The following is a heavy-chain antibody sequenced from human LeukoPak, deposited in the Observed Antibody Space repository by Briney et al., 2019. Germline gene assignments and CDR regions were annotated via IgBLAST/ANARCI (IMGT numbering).Heavy chain of an antibody. CDR3: AREAAVAKRGDYFDY. D-gene: IGHD4-23*01. CDR2: INHSGST. Sequence: SETLSLTCAVYGGSFSGYSRSWIRQPPGKGLEWIGEINHSGSTNYNPSLKSRVTISVDTSKNQVSLKLSSVTAADTTVYYCAREAAVAKRGDYFDYWGQGSLV. CDR1: GGSFSGYS. J-gene: IGHJ4*02. V-gene: IGHV4-34*01.